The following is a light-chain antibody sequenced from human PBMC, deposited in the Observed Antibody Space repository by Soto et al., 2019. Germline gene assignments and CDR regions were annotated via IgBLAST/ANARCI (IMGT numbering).Light chain of an antibody. Sequence: DIVLTQSPGTLSLSPGERATLSCRASQSVSSNYLAWYQQKPVQAPRLLIYGASSMATGIPDRFSGSGSGTDFTLTISRLEPEDFAVYYCQQYGSSPRVNFGGGTKVEIK. CDR1: QSVSSNY. J-gene: IGKJ4*01. V-gene: IGKV3-20*01. CDR3: QQYGSSPRVN. CDR2: GAS.